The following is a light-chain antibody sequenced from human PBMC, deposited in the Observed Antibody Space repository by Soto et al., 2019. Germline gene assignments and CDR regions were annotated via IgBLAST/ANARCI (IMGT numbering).Light chain of an antibody. CDR2: GAS. V-gene: IGKV3-15*01. Sequence: EIVMTQSPATLSVSPGERATLSCRARQSVSHNVAWYQQKPGQAPRLLIYGASTRATGIPARFSGSGSGTEFTLTISSLLSEDFAVYYCQQYNNWPRTFGQGTKVEIK. CDR1: QSVSHN. J-gene: IGKJ1*01. CDR3: QQYNNWPRT.